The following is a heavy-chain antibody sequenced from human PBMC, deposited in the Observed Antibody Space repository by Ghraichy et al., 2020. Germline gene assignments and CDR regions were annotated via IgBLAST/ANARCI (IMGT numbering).Heavy chain of an antibody. D-gene: IGHD1-20*01. V-gene: IGHV3-7*01. J-gene: IGHJ3*02. CDR3: ARDITVSNYGSVFDI. CDR2: IKQDGSEK. CDR1: GFTFSSYW. Sequence: GESLNISCAASGFTFSSYWMSWVRQAPGKGLEWVANIKQDGSEKYYVDSVKGRFTISRDNAKNSLYLQMNSLRAEDTAVYYCARDITVSNYGSVFDIWGQGTMVTVSS.